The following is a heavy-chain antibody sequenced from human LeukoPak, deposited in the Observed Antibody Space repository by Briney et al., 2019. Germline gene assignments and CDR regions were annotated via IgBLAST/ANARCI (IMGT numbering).Heavy chain of an antibody. D-gene: IGHD6-19*01. J-gene: IGHJ4*02. CDR3: ARTVAGTPFDY. Sequence: GGSLRLSCAASGFTFSSYSMNWVRQAPGKGLEWVSYISSSSSTIYYADSVKGRFTISRDNAKNSLYLQMNSLRAEDTAVYYCARTVAGTPFDYWGQGTLVTVSS. CDR1: GFTFSSYS. V-gene: IGHV3-48*04. CDR2: ISSSSSTI.